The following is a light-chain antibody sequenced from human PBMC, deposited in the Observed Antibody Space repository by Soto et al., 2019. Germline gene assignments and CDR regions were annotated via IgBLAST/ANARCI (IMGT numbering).Light chain of an antibody. CDR1: SSNIGGNT. CDR3: AAWDDSLSGPV. J-gene: IGLJ2*01. V-gene: IGLV1-44*01. Sequence: QSVLTQPSSASGTPGQRVTISCSGGSSNIGGNTADWYQQFPGTAPKLLLYNSNQRPSGVPARLFGSTSGTSAALAISALQSEDEAMYYCAAWDDSLSGPVFGEGTKLTVL. CDR2: NSN.